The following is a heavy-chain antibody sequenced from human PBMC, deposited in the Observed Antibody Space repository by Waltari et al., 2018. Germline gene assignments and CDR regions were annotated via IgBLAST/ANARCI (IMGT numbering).Heavy chain of an antibody. Sequence: ELQLVESGGGLIQPGGSLRLSCAASGLTLTTYAMSWVRQAPGMGLEWVSAISTSGASTYYAASVKGRFTISRDNSKNTLHLQMNSLRADDTAVYYCARVGGGNYDDSGSASRFDYWGQGTLVTVSS. CDR3: ARVGGGNYDDSGSASRFDY. J-gene: IGHJ4*02. D-gene: IGHD3-22*01. CDR1: GLTLTTYA. V-gene: IGHV3-23*04. CDR2: ISTSGAST.